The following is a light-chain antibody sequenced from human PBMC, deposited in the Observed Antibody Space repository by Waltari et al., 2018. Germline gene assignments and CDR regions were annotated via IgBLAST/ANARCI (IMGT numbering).Light chain of an antibody. J-gene: IGKJ5*01. Sequence: EIVMTQSPATLSVSPGETATLSCSASQSVSSNVARYQKKHGQAPRLLIYDASTRATSIPTKFRGSGSGTEFTLTISSLQSEDFAVYYCQQYNRWPPITFGHGTRLEIK. V-gene: IGKV3-15*01. CDR1: QSVSSN. CDR2: DAS. CDR3: QQYNRWPPIT.